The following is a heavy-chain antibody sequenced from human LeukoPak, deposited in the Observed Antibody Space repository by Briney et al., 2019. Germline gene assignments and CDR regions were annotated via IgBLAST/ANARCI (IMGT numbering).Heavy chain of an antibody. V-gene: IGHV4-30-2*01. CDR2: IYHSGST. Sequence: PSQTLSLTCTVSGGSISSGGYYWSWIRQPPGKGLEWIGYIYHSGSTYYNPSLKSRVTISVDRSKNQFSLKLSSVTAADTAVYYCARGSPLYDSSGLDAFDIWGQGTMVTVSS. CDR1: GGSISSGGYY. CDR3: ARGSPLYDSSGLDAFDI. J-gene: IGHJ3*02. D-gene: IGHD3-22*01.